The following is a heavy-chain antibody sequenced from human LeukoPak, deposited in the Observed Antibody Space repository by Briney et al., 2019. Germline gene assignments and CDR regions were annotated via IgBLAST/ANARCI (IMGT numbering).Heavy chain of an antibody. D-gene: IGHD6-13*01. V-gene: IGHV4-39*01. CDR2: IYYSGST. CDR1: GGSTSSSSYY. Sequence: NPSETLSLTCTVSGGSTSSSSYYWGWIRQPPGKVLEWIGSIYYSGSTHYNPSLKSRVTISVDTSKNQFSLKLSSVTAADTAVYYCASPPGIAAAGYFEYWGQGTLVTVSS. CDR3: ASPPGIAAAGYFEY. J-gene: IGHJ4*02.